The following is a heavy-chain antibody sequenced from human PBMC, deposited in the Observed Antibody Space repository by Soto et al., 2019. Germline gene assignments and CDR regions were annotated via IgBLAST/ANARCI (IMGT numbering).Heavy chain of an antibody. J-gene: IGHJ3*02. V-gene: IGHV1-46*01. Sequence: SVQVSCTASGYTFTSYYMHWVRQSPGQGLELMGIINPSGGSTSYAHKFQRTVTMTRDTSTTTVYMELSSLRFEDQDVYYCGREHPRSSSRNTFDSSG. CDR2: INPSGGST. CDR3: GREHPRSSSRNTFDS. D-gene: IGHD3-16*02. CDR1: GYTFTSYY.